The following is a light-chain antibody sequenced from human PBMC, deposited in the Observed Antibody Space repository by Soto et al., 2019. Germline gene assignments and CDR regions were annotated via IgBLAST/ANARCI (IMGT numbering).Light chain of an antibody. Sequence: EIVMTQSPGTLSVSPGERATLSCRASQSVSSNLAWYQQKPGQAPRLLIYGASTRATGIPARFSGSGSGTEFTLTISSLQSEDFAAYYCQQYNNWPPMYTFGQGTKLEIK. CDR2: GAS. J-gene: IGKJ2*01. V-gene: IGKV3-15*01. CDR1: QSVSSN. CDR3: QQYNNWPPMYT.